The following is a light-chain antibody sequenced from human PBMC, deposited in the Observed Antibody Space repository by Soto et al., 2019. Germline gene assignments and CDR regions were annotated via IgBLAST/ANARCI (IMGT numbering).Light chain of an antibody. J-gene: IGLJ1*01. Sequence: QSVLTQPASVSGSLGQSITISCTGTNSDIGVYNYVSWYQQHPGKAPKVMIYEVSNRPSGVSNRFSGSKSGNTASLTISGLQAEDEADYYCSSYASSSSLYVFGTGTKVTVL. CDR2: EVS. CDR3: SSYASSSSLYV. CDR1: NSDIGVYNY. V-gene: IGLV2-14*01.